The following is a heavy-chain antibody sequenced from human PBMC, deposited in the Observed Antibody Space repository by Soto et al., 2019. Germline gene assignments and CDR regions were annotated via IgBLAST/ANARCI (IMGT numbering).Heavy chain of an antibody. D-gene: IGHD3-10*01. CDR2: IYYSGST. CDR3: ARFTPLWFGEQYFDY. V-gene: IGHV4-31*03. Sequence: QVQLQESGPGLVKPSQTLSLTCTVSGGSISSGGYYWSWIRQHPGKGLEWIGYIYYSGSTYYNPSLKSRVTIAVDTSKNQFSLKLSSVTAANTAVYYCARFTPLWFGEQYFDYWGQGTLVTVSS. CDR1: GGSISSGGYY. J-gene: IGHJ4*02.